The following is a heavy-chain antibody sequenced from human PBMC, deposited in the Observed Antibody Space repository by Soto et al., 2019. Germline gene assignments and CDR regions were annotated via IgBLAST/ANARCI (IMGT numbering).Heavy chain of an antibody. Sequence: AGGSLRLSCAASGFTFSSYSMNWVRQAPGKGLEWVSSISSSSSYIYYADSVKGRFTISRDNAKNSLYLQMNSLRAEDTAVYYCARANKRILTGYYSLDYWGQGTLVTVSS. CDR2: ISSSSSYI. V-gene: IGHV3-21*01. CDR1: GFTFSSYS. D-gene: IGHD3-9*01. J-gene: IGHJ4*02. CDR3: ARANKRILTGYYSLDY.